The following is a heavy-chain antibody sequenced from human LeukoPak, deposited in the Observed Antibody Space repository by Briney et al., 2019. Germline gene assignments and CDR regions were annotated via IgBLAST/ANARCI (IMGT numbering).Heavy chain of an antibody. V-gene: IGHV3-30*18. D-gene: IGHD1-26*01. CDR1: GFTFSSYG. Sequence: GGSLRLSCAASGFTFSSYGMHWVRQAPGKGLEWVAVISYDGSNKYYADSVKGRFTISGDNSKNTLYLQMNSLRAEDTAVYYCAKDRKVGATTGWFDPWGQGTLVTVSS. CDR2: ISYDGSNK. CDR3: AKDRKVGATTGWFDP. J-gene: IGHJ5*02.